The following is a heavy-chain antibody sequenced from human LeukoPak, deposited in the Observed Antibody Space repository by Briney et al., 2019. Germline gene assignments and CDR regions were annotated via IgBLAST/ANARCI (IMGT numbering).Heavy chain of an antibody. Sequence: ASVKVSCKASGYTFTSYDINWVRQATGQGLEWMGWMNPNSGNTGYAQKFQGRVTMTEDTSTDTAYMELSSLRSEDTAVYYCATSYGSGRTYYYYMDVWGKGTTVTVSS. V-gene: IGHV1-8*01. CDR3: ATSYGSGRTYYYYMDV. CDR1: GYTFTSYD. J-gene: IGHJ6*03. D-gene: IGHD3-10*01. CDR2: MNPNSGNT.